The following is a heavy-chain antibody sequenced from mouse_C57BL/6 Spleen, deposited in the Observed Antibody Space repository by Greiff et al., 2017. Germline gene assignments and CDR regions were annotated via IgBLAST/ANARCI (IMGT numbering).Heavy chain of an antibody. J-gene: IGHJ2*01. Sequence: EVKVVESGGDLVKPGGSLKLSCAASGFTFSSYGMSWVRQTPDKRLEWVATISSGGSYTYYPDSVKGRFTISRDNAKNTLYLQMSSLKSEDTAMYYCARPYGSSYDFDYWGQGTTLTVSS. CDR2: ISSGGSYT. V-gene: IGHV5-6*01. D-gene: IGHD1-1*01. CDR3: ARPYGSSYDFDY. CDR1: GFTFSSYG.